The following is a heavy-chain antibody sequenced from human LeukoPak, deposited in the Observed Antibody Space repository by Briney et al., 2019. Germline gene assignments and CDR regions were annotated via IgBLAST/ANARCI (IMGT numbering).Heavy chain of an antibody. CDR1: GYSISSGYY. D-gene: IGHD4-23*01. Sequence: KPSETLSLTCTVSGYSISSGYYWGWIRQPPGKGLEWIGSIYHSGSTYYNPSLKSRVTISVDTSENQFSLKLSSVTAADTAVYYCARGRRALNYGGNFNFDYWGQGTLVTVSS. V-gene: IGHV4-38-2*02. CDR3: ARGRRALNYGGNFNFDY. CDR2: IYHSGST. J-gene: IGHJ4*02.